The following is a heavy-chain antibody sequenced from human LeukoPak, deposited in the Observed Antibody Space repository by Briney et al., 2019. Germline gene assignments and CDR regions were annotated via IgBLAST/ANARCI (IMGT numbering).Heavy chain of an antibody. CDR2: LSKSGNT. Sequence: SETLSLTCTVPGGSISSYYWSWIRLPPGKGLEWIGYLSKSGNTNYSPSLKSRVTIFGDTSKNQFFLKLRSVTAADTAMYYCARARYVNSFYAFDIWGQGTSVTVSS. J-gene: IGHJ3*02. CDR1: GGSISSYY. CDR3: ARARYVNSFYAFDI. V-gene: IGHV4-59*01. D-gene: IGHD3-9*01.